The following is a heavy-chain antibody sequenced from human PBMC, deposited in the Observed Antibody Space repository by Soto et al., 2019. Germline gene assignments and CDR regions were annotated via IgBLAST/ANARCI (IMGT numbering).Heavy chain of an antibody. CDR2: ISSSSSYI. D-gene: IGHD6-13*01. Sequence: EVQLVESGGGLVKPGGSLRLSCAASGFTFSSYSMNWVRQAPGKGLEWVSSISSSSSYIYYADSVKGRFTISRDNAKNXXYLQMNSLRAEDTAVYYCARSGTQLVHGGYNWFDPWGQGTLVTVSS. CDR3: ARSGTQLVHGGYNWFDP. J-gene: IGHJ5*02. V-gene: IGHV3-21*01. CDR1: GFTFSSYS.